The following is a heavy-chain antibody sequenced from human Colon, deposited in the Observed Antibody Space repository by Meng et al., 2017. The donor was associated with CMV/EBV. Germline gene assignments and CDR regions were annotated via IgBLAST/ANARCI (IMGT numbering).Heavy chain of an antibody. CDR2: IKRKEKNKEK. J-gene: IGHJ4*02. CDR3: SRRWEGLGNYYFD. Sequence: DTGKGKERVGRIKRKEKNKEKEKGEKVKGRKTLKRDDSKNTAYMQMKGLKTEDTAVYYCSRRWEGLGNYYFDWGQGTLVTVSS. V-gene: IGHV3-73*01. D-gene: IGHD2-21*02.